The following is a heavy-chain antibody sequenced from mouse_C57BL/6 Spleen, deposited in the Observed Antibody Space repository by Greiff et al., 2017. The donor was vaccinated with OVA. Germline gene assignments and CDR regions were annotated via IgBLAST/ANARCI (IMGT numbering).Heavy chain of an antibody. J-gene: IGHJ4*01. Sequence: VQLQQSGAELMKPGASVKLSCTASGYTFTGYWIEWVKQRPGNGLEWIGEILPGSGSTNYNEKFKGKATFTADTSSNTAYMQISSLTAEDSAIYYCARAVGRGAIAYWGQGTSVTVSS. D-gene: IGHD4-1*01. CDR1: GYTFTGYW. CDR3: ARAVGRGAIAY. CDR2: ILPGSGST. V-gene: IGHV1-9*01.